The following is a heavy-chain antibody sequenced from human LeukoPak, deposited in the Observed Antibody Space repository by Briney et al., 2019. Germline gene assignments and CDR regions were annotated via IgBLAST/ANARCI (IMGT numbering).Heavy chain of an antibody. D-gene: IGHD2-8*01. V-gene: IGHV3-21*01. Sequence: PGGSLRLSCEASGFTFSSYSMNWVRQAPGKGLEWVSSISSSSSYIYYADSVKGRFTISRDNAKNSLYLQMNSLRAEDTAVYYCARGNIVLMVYAPYDYWGQGTLVTVSS. CDR1: GFTFSSYS. J-gene: IGHJ4*02. CDR2: ISSSSSYI. CDR3: ARGNIVLMVYAPYDY.